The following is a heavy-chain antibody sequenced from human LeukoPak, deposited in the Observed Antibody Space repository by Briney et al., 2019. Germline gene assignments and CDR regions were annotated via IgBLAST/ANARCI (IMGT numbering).Heavy chain of an antibody. CDR1: GFTFSSYC. D-gene: IGHD4-17*01. CDR2: INSDGSST. Sequence: GGSLRLSCAASGFTFSSYCMHWVRQAPGKGLVWVSRINSDGSSTSYADSVKGRFTISRDNAKNTLYLQMNSLRAEDTAVYYCARDASYGDPFDYWGQGTLVTVSS. J-gene: IGHJ4*02. V-gene: IGHV3-74*01. CDR3: ARDASYGDPFDY.